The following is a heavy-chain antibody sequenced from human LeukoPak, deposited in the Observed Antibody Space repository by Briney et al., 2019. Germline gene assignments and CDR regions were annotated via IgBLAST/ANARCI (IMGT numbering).Heavy chain of an antibody. Sequence: GGSLRLSCTASGFTFGDYAMSRVRQAPGKGLEWVGFIRSKAYGGTTEYAASVKGRFTISRDDSKSIAYLQMNSLKTEDTAVYYCTREYDFWSGYFSDFDYWGQGTLVTVSS. CDR1: GFTFGDYA. J-gene: IGHJ4*02. V-gene: IGHV3-49*04. CDR2: IRSKAYGGTT. D-gene: IGHD3-3*01. CDR3: TREYDFWSGYFSDFDY.